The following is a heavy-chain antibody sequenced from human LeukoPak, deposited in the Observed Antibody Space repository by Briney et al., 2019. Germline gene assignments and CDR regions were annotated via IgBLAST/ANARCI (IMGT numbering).Heavy chain of an antibody. Sequence: EASVKVSCKASGYTFTSYDINWVRQATGQGLEWMGWISAYNGNTNHAQKLQGRVTMTTDTSTSTAYMELRSLRSDDTAVYYCARGDFISSRDYLFFFDYWGQGSLVTVSS. D-gene: IGHD3-16*01. J-gene: IGHJ4*01. V-gene: IGHV1-18*01. CDR1: GYTFTSYD. CDR2: ISAYNGNT. CDR3: ARGDFISSRDYLFFFDY.